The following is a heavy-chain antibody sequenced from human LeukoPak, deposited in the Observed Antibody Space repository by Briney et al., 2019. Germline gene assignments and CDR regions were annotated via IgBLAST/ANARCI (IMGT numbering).Heavy chain of an antibody. CDR2: ISGYNTNP. D-gene: IGHD2-8*01. CDR1: GYTCTSYG. J-gene: IGHJ4*02. CDR3: ARDNGHKGVDY. Sequence: ASVTVSCKTSGYTCTSYGFSWLRLVPGQGLEWLGWISGYNTNPNYARKFRDRVTMTTDISARTVYMELRSLRSDDTAVYYCARDNGHKGVDYWGQGTLITVSS. V-gene: IGHV1-18*01.